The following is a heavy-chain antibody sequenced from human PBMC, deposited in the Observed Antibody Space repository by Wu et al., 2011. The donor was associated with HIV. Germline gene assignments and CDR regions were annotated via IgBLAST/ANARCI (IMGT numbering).Heavy chain of an antibody. CDR2: ILPMFGST. D-gene: IGHD2-2*01. CDR1: GGTFSGYA. V-gene: IGHV1-69*06. J-gene: IGHJ6*03. CDR3: ARSGVSAEYYFYYMNV. Sequence: KASGGTFSGYAVSWVRQAPGQGLEWMGGILPMFGSTNYARKFQGRVTITADKSATTVYMELRSLRSEDTAMYYCARSGVSAEYYFYYMNVWGKGTTVTVSS.